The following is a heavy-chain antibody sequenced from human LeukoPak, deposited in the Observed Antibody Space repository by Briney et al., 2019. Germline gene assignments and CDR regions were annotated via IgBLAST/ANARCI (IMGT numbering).Heavy chain of an antibody. V-gene: IGHV3-74*01. D-gene: IGHD3-3*01. Sequence: GGSLRLSCAVSGFTFSSYWMHWVRQTPGKGLVWVSRIKSDGSSTSHADSVKGRFTISRDNAKNTLYLQMNSLRGEDTAVYYCASGRWSDYLDYWGQGTLVIVSS. CDR3: ASGRWSDYLDY. J-gene: IGHJ4*02. CDR1: GFTFSSYW. CDR2: IKSDGSST.